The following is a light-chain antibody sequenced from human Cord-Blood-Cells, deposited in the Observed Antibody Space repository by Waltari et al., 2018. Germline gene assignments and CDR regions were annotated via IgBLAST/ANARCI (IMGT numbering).Light chain of an antibody. J-gene: IGKJ3*01. CDR3: QQYNNWPPFT. CDR2: GAS. CDR1: QSVSSN. Sequence: EIMMTQSPATLSVSPGERATPSCRASQSVSSNLAWYQQKPGQAPRLLIYGASTRATGIPARFSGSGSGTEFTLTISSLQSEDFAVYYCQQYNNWPPFTLGPGTKVDIK. V-gene: IGKV3-15*01.